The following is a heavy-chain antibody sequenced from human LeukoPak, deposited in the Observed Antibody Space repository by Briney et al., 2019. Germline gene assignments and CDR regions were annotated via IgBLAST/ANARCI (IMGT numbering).Heavy chain of an antibody. D-gene: IGHD3-10*01. CDR1: GFTFDDYT. CDR3: AKSMVSGSSHWYFDL. Sequence: GGSLRLSCAASGFTFDDYTMHWVRQAPGRGLEWVPLISWDGGSTYYADSVKGRFTISRDNSKNSLYLQMNSLRTEDTALYYCAKSMVSGSSHWYFDLWGRGTLSLSPQ. CDR2: ISWDGGST. V-gene: IGHV3-43*01. J-gene: IGHJ2*01.